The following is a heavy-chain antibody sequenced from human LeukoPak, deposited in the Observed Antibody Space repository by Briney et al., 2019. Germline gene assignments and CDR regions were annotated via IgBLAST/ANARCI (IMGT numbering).Heavy chain of an antibody. D-gene: IGHD1-26*01. V-gene: IGHV4-38-2*01. CDR2: IYHSGSI. J-gene: IGHJ4*02. CDR1: GFSISNGYY. CDR3: ARADSGSHSNFDY. Sequence: SETLSLTCGVSGFSISNGYYWGWIRQAPGKRLEWIATIYHSGSIYYNPSLMSRFTISVDTSKNQFSLKVTSVTAADTAVYYCARADSGSHSNFDYWGQGTLVTISS.